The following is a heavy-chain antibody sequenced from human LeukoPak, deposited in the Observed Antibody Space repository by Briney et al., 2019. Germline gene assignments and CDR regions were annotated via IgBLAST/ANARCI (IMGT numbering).Heavy chain of an antibody. V-gene: IGHV4-4*02. CDR1: GGSISSSNW. Sequence: SGTLSLTCAVSGGSISSSNWWSWVRQPPGKGLEWIGEIYHSGSTNYNPSLKSRVTISVDTSKNQFSLKLSSVTAADTAVYYCARGRRYCSGGSCFRWFDPWGQGTLVTVSS. CDR2: IYHSGST. D-gene: IGHD2-15*01. CDR3: ARGRRYCSGGSCFRWFDP. J-gene: IGHJ5*02.